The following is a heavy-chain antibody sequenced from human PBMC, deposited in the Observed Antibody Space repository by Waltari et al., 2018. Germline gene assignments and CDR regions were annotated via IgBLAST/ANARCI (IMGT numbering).Heavy chain of an antibody. V-gene: IGHV3-33*01. Sequence: QVQLVESGGGVVQPGRSLRLSCAASGFTFSSYGMHWVRQAPGKGLEWVAVIWHDESNKYYGDSVKGRFTISRDNSKNTVYLQMNSLRVEDTAVYYCARATPLEAPGASAYYGLDVWGQGTTVTVSS. CDR1: GFTFSSYG. CDR3: ARATPLEAPGASAYYGLDV. CDR2: IWHDESNK. D-gene: IGHD6-13*01. J-gene: IGHJ6*02.